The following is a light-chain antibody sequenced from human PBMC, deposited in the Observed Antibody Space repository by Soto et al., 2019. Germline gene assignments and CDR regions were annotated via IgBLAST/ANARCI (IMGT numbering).Light chain of an antibody. CDR2: NVN. CDR3: RSYTNTNTVV. CDR1: SGNVGGHAY. J-gene: IGLJ2*01. Sequence: QSALTQVASVSGSPGQSITISCTGTSGNVGGHAYVSWYQQYPGKAPKLMMYNVNYRPSGFSNRFSGSKSGNTASLTISGLKAEDEANYYCRSYTNTNTVVFGGGTKPTVL. V-gene: IGLV2-14*03.